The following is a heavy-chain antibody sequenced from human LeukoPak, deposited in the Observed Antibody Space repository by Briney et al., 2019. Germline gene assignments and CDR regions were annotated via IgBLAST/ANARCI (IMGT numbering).Heavy chain of an antibody. V-gene: IGHV4-4*07. CDR1: GDSISSYY. J-gene: IGHJ3*02. CDR3: AREAYLFRGMAAFDI. Sequence: SETLSLTCTVSGDSISSYYWSWIRQPAGKGLDWIGRIYTSESSNYNPSLRSRVTMSVDTSKNQFSLKLSSVTAADTAVYYCAREAYLFRGMAAFDIWGQGTMVTVSS. CDR2: IYTSESS. D-gene: IGHD6-13*01.